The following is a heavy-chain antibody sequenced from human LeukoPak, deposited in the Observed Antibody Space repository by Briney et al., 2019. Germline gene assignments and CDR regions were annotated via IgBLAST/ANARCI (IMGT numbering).Heavy chain of an antibody. CDR1: GGSISSYY. Sequence: SETLSLTCTASGGSISSYYWNWIRQPPGKGLEWIGYIYYSGGTNYNPSLKSRVTISVDTSKNQFSLRLSSVTAADTAVYYCARVSGFGDPFDYWGQGTLVTVSS. V-gene: IGHV4-59*01. D-gene: IGHD3-10*01. J-gene: IGHJ4*02. CDR3: ARVSGFGDPFDY. CDR2: IYYSGGT.